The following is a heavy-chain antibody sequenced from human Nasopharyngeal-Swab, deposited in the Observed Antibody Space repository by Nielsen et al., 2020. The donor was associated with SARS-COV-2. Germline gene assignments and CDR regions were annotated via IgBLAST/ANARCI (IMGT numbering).Heavy chain of an antibody. CDR1: GYTFTSYA. J-gene: IGHJ5*02. CDR2: INTNTGNP. D-gene: IGHD5-18*01. Sequence: KVSCKASGYTFTSYAMNWVRQAPGQGLEWMGWINTNTGNPTYAQGFTGRFVFSLDTSVSTAYLQISSLKAEDTAVYYCAREAYSYGHNWFDPWGQGTLVTVSS. V-gene: IGHV7-4-1*02. CDR3: AREAYSYGHNWFDP.